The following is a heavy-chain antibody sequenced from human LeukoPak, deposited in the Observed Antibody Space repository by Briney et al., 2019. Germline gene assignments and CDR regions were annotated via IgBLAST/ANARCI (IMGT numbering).Heavy chain of an antibody. D-gene: IGHD6-13*01. CDR2: INHSGST. V-gene: IGHV4-4*02. J-gene: IGHJ4*02. CDR1: GGSISSSNW. Sequence: PSDTLSLTCAVSGGSISSSNWWSWVRPPPGKGLEWIGEINHSGSTNYNPSLKSRVTISVDTSKNQFSLKLSSVTAADTAVYYCARGAGSSWYKAQFFDYWGQGTLVTVSS. CDR3: ARGAGSSWYKAQFFDY.